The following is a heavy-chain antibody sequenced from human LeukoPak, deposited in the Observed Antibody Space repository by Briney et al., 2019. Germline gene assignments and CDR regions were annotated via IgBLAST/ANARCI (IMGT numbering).Heavy chain of an antibody. V-gene: IGHV4-34*01. J-gene: IGHJ4*02. D-gene: IGHD3-9*01. CDR1: GGSFSGYY. CDR3: ARGPLGDILTGYYLANRFDY. Sequence: SETLSLTCAVYGGSFSGYYWSWIRQPPGKGLEWIGEINHSGSTNYNPSLKSRVTISVDTSKNQFSLKLSSVTAADTAVYYCARGPLGDILTGYYLANRFDYWGQGTLVTVSS. CDR2: INHSGST.